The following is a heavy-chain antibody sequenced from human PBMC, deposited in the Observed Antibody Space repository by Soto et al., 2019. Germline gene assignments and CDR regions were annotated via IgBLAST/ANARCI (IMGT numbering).Heavy chain of an antibody. D-gene: IGHD6-6*01. J-gene: IGHJ4*02. Sequence: QVQLQESGPGLVKASQTLSLICSVSGESISSGGYYWSWIRHHPGKGLEWIGYIYDSESASYNPSHTSRVTISMHTSKNHFAMKLSSVTAANTAVYYCARAYSSSSAADYWGQGTLITVSS. CDR2: IYDSESA. V-gene: IGHV4-31*03. CDR3: ARAYSSSSAADY. CDR1: GESISSGGYY.